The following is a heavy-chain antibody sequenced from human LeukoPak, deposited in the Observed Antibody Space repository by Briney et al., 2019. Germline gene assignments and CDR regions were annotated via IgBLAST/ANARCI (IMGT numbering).Heavy chain of an antibody. CDR2: ICASGST. D-gene: IGHD6-13*01. CDR3: ARGPFQAAGAFDY. J-gene: IGHJ4*02. Sequence: AETLSLTCTVSSGSISSYCWSWIRQAAGKGLEWVGRICASGSTNYNPSLRSRVTISADTSKNPISLNLSSVTAADTALYYCARGPFQAAGAFDYWGQGTLVTVSS. V-gene: IGHV4-4*07. CDR1: SGSISSYC.